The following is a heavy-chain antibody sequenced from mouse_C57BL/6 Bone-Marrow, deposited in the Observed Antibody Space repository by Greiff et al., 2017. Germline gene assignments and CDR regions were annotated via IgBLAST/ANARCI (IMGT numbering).Heavy chain of an antibody. V-gene: IGHV5-12*01. CDR1: GFTFSDYY. CDR3: AIYYGYGWFAY. J-gene: IGHJ3*01. D-gene: IGHD2-2*01. Sequence: EVHLVESGGGLVQPGGSLKLSCAASGFTFSDYYMYWVRQTPEKRLEWVAYISNGGGSTYYPDTVKGRFTISRDNAKNTLYLQMSRLKSEDTAMYYCAIYYGYGWFAYWGQGTLVTVSA. CDR2: ISNGGGST.